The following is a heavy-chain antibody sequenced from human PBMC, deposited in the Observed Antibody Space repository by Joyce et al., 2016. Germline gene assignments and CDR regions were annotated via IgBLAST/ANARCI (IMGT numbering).Heavy chain of an antibody. CDR3: ARGWTDYYYDTGGYPFDI. Sequence: EVQLVESGGDLIQPGGSLRLSCAASGFTVSSNYMSWVRQAPGKGLAWVLVFYSGGSTYYADSVKGRFTISRDNSKNTLYLQMTSLRAEDTAVYYCARGWTDYYYDTGGYPFDIWGQGTMVTVSS. J-gene: IGHJ3*02. V-gene: IGHV3-53*01. CDR2: FYSGGST. D-gene: IGHD3-22*01. CDR1: GFTVSSNY.